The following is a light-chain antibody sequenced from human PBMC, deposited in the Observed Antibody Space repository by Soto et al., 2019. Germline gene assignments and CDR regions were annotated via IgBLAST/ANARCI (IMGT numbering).Light chain of an antibody. J-gene: IGKJ4*01. CDR3: QEPSNWAPV. CDR2: EVS. CDR1: QSLLHSNGYSY. Sequence: DMVMTQSPLSLPVTPGEPASISGRSSQSLLHSNGYSYLDWYLQKPGQSPQLLIYEVSTRVSGVPDRFSGSGCGTEFTITISRLEPEDFAVSYCQEPSNWAPVFGGGTKVDIK. V-gene: IGKV2-28*01.